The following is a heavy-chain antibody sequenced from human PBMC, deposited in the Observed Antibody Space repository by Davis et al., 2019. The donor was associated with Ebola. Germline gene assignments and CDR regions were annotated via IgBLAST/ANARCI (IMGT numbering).Heavy chain of an antibody. CDR2: IRSKANSYAT. D-gene: IGHD1-7*01. V-gene: IGHV3-73*01. CDR1: GFTFSSYS. CDR3: ARQVWNFDNWFDP. Sequence: GESLKISCAASGFTFSSYSMNWVRQAPGKGLEWVGRIRSKANSYATAYAASVKGRFTISRDDSKNTVYLQMNSLRAEDTAVYYCARQVWNFDNWFDPWGQGTLVTVSS. J-gene: IGHJ5*02.